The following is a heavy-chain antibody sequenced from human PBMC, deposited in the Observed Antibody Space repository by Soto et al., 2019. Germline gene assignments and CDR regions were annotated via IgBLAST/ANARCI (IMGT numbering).Heavy chain of an antibody. CDR3: ARDRGFWSGYFDY. J-gene: IGHJ4*02. CDR1: GFTFSSYS. Sequence: GGSLRLSCAASGFTFSSYSMNWVRQAPGKGLEWVSSISSSSSYIYYADSVKGRFTISRDNAKNSLYLQMNSLRAEDTAVYYCARDRGFWSGYFDYWGQGTLVTVSS. D-gene: IGHD3-3*01. V-gene: IGHV3-21*01. CDR2: ISSSSSYI.